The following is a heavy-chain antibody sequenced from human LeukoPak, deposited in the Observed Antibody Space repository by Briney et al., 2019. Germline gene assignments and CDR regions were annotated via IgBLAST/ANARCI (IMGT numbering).Heavy chain of an antibody. D-gene: IGHD3-10*01. V-gene: IGHV4-39*01. CDR1: GGSISSSGYY. CDR2: IYYSGST. CDR3: ARTRYYYNSRSYGAPYYFDY. J-gene: IGHJ4*02. Sequence: SETLSLTCTVSGGSISSSGYYWGWIRQPPGKGLEWIGNIYYSGSTYYNPSLKSRVTISVDTSKNQFSLKLSSVTAADTAVYYCARTRYYYNSRSYGAPYYFDYWGQGTLVTVSS.